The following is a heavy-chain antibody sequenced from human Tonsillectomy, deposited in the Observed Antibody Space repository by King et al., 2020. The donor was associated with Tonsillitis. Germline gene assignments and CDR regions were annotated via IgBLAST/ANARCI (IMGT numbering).Heavy chain of an antibody. Sequence: VQLQESGPGLVKPSETLSLTCTVSGGSVSSSSYYWSWIRQPPGKGLEWIGYISYSGSTNYNPSLKSRVTISVDKSKNQFSLKLTSVTAADTAVYYGATSRQGLPAPYDSVWGSYRYTGWFDPWGQGTLVTVSS. CDR2: ISYSGST. CDR1: GGSVSSSSYY. D-gene: IGHD3-16*02. J-gene: IGHJ5*02. V-gene: IGHV4-61*01. CDR3: ATSRQGLPAPYDSVWGSYRYTGWFDP.